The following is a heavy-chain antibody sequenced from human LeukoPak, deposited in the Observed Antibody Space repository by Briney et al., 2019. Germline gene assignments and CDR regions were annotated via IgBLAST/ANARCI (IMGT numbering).Heavy chain of an antibody. J-gene: IGHJ4*02. V-gene: IGHV3-21*01. Sequence: GGSLRLSCVASRFTFSTYNIHWVRQAPGKGLEWVSTISSSSSDYKYYADSVKGRFTISRDNADNSLYLQMNSLRAEDTAVYFCARGTNWSPLDFDYWGQGTQVTVSS. CDR1: RFTFSTYN. CDR3: ARGTNWSPLDFDY. D-gene: IGHD1-20*01. CDR2: ISSSSSDYK.